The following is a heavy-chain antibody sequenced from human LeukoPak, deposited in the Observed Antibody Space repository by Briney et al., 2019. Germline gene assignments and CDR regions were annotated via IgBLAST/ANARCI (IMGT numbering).Heavy chain of an antibody. J-gene: IGHJ4*02. CDR2: IYYSGTT. CDR1: GASISDYY. D-gene: IGHD6-13*01. Sequence: SETLSLTCTVSGASISDYYWGWIRQPPDKGLECIGYIYYSGTTNYNSSLKSRVTISLDTSKNQFSLKLSSVTAADTAVYYCARWDSSSWDYWGQGTLVTVSS. CDR3: ARWDSSSWDY. V-gene: IGHV4-59*12.